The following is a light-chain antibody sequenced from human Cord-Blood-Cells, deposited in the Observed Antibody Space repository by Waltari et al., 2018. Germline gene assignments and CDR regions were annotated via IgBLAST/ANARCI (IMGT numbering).Light chain of an antibody. CDR1: PGVLYSSNNKNY. Sequence: DIVMTQSTDSLAVSLGERARINCKSSPGVLYSSNNKNYLAWYQQKPGQPPKLLIYWASTRESGVPDRFSGSGSGTDFTLTISSLQAEDVAVYYCQQYYSTPWTFGQGTKVEIK. CDR2: WAS. CDR3: QQYYSTPWT. V-gene: IGKV4-1*01. J-gene: IGKJ1*01.